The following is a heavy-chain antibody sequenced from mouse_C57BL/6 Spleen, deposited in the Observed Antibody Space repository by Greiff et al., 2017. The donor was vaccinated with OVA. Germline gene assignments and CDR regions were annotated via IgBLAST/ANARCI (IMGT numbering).Heavy chain of an antibody. V-gene: IGHV1-18*01. CDR2: INPNNGGT. CDR1: GYTFTDYN. D-gene: IGHD4-1*01. CDR3: ARWDLDYWYFDV. J-gene: IGHJ1*03. Sequence: EVQLQQSGPELVKPGASVKIPCKASGYTFTDYNMDWVKQSHGKSLEWIGDINPNNGGTIYNQKFKGKATLTVDKSSSTAYMELRSLTSEDTAVYYCARWDLDYWYFDVWGTGTTVTVSS.